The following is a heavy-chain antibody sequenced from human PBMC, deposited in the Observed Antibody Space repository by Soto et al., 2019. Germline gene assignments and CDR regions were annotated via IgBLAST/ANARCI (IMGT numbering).Heavy chain of an antibody. CDR3: ARLVAAAGTRGFGDY. Sequence: QVQLVESGGGVVQPGRSLRLSCAASGFTFSSYAMHWVRQAPGKGLVWVAVISYDGSNKYYADSVKGRFTISRDNSKNTLYLQMNSLRAEDTAVYYCARLVAAAGTRGFGDYWGQGTLVTVSS. CDR2: ISYDGSNK. V-gene: IGHV3-30-3*01. CDR1: GFTFSSYA. J-gene: IGHJ4*02. D-gene: IGHD6-13*01.